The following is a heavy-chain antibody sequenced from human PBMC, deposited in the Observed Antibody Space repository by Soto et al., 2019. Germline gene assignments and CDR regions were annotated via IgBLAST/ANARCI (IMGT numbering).Heavy chain of an antibody. CDR3: ARGADGDY. CDR1: GYIFTNYD. CDR2: ISAYNGNT. D-gene: IGHD6-25*01. Sequence: QVQMVQSGAEVKKSGASVKVSCKTSGYIFTNYDITWVRQAPGQGLEWMGWISAYNGNTNYAQKLQDRVTMTTDTSTSTAYMELRSLRSDDTAVYYYARGADGDYWGQGTLVIVSS. J-gene: IGHJ4*02. V-gene: IGHV1-18*01.